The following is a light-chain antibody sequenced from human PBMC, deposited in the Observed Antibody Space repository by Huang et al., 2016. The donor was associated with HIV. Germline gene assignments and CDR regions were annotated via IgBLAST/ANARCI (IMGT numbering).Light chain of an antibody. Sequence: EIVLTQSPANLSLSPGERATLSCRASQSVGGYLAWYQQKPGQAPRLLINYTSTRATGIPARFSGSASETDFTLTNSRLRPENLAVYYCQQPGSFGKGTKVDIK. J-gene: IGKJ2*01. CDR2: YTS. V-gene: IGKV3-11*01. CDR1: QSVGGY. CDR3: QQPGS.